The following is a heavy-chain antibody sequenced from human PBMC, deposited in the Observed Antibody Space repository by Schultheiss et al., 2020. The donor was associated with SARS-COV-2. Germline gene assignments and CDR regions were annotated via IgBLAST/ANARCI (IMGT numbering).Heavy chain of an antibody. V-gene: IGHV3-30*04. D-gene: IGHD2-2*01. CDR3: ARDIGQLLSNYMDV. CDR1: GFTFGSYA. CDR2: ISYDGSNK. Sequence: GGSLRLSCAASGFTFGSYAMHWVRQAPGKGLEWVAVISYDGSNKYYADSVKGRFTISRDNSKNTLYLQMNSLRAEDTAVYYCARDIGQLLSNYMDVWGKGTTVTVSS. J-gene: IGHJ6*03.